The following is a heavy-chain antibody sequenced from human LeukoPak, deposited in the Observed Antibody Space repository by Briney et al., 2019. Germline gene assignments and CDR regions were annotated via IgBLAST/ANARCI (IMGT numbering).Heavy chain of an antibody. CDR3: ARGLRDSGSSNYYYGMDV. J-gene: IGHJ6*02. D-gene: IGHD1-26*01. CDR2: ICTAGDT. CDR1: GFTFSSYD. Sequence: GGSLRLSCAASGFTFSSYDMHWVRQATGKGLEWVSAICTAGDTYYPGSVKGRFTISRENAKNSLYLQMNSLRAEDTAVYYCARGLRDSGSSNYYYGMDVWGQGTTVTVSS. V-gene: IGHV3-13*01.